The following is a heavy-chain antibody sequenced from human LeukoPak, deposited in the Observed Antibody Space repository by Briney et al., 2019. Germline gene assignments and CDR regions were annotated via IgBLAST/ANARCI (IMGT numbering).Heavy chain of an antibody. CDR1: GDSVSSNSAA. CDR2: TYYRSEWYN. CDR3: AQADGTGYFYFQH. Sequence: SQTLSLTCAISGDSVSSNSAAWNSIRQSPSRGLEWLGRTYYRSEWYNDYAVSVKSRININPDTSKNQFSLQLNSVTPEDTAVYYCAQADGTGYFYFQHWGQGTLVTVSS. D-gene: IGHD3-22*01. V-gene: IGHV6-1*01. J-gene: IGHJ1*01.